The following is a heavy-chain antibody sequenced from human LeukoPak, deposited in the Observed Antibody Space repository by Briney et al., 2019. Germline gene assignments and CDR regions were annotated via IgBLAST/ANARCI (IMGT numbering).Heavy chain of an antibody. Sequence: TSETLSLTCTDSGGSMSSYYWSWIRQPPGKGLEWIGYIYYSRSTKYNPSLKSRVTISVDTSKNQFSLKLSSVTAADTAVYYCARGARAGYNLEPFDYWGQGTLVTVSS. D-gene: IGHD5-24*01. V-gene: IGHV4-59*08. CDR3: ARGARAGYNLEPFDY. J-gene: IGHJ4*02. CDR2: IYYSRST. CDR1: GGSMSSYY.